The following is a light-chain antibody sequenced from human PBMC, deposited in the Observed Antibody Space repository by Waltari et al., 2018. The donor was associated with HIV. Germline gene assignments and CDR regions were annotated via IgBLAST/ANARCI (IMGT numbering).Light chain of an antibody. Sequence: QSTVTQPPSASGTPGQEVTISCSGSSSNIGSQYVYWYQQFTGAAPKLLIYKNDQRLSGVPDRFSGSKSDTSASLAISGLRSEDEADYYCATWDDSLSARVFGGGTKLTVL. CDR2: KND. CDR3: ATWDDSLSARV. CDR1: SSNIGSQY. V-gene: IGLV1-47*01. J-gene: IGLJ3*02.